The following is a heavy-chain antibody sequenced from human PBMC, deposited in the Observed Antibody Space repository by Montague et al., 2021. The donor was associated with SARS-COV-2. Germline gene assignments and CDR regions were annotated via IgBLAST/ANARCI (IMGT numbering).Heavy chain of an antibody. CDR2: IFYSGTT. D-gene: IGHD5/OR15-5a*01. CDR3: VRDGVYAPPSGMDV. Sequence: SETLSLTCTVSGGSIISSDHYWAWIRQPPGGALEWIGNIFYSGTTXYXXXXQXRVTISIDTSKNQFSLKVTSVVAADTAVYYCVRDGVYAPPSGMDVWGHGTTVIVSS. J-gene: IGHJ6*02. V-gene: IGHV4-39*07. CDR1: GGSIISSDHY.